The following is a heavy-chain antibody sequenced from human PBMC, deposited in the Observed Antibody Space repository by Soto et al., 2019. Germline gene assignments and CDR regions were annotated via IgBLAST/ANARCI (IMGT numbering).Heavy chain of an antibody. V-gene: IGHV3-53*01. Sequence: PWGSLRLSCAASGFTVSSTYMSWVRQAPGKGLEWISVIYGGGDTFYADSVKGRFTISTDNSKNTLYLQMNSLRAEDTAVYYCARRHYNYESSGYYPLFDYWGQGTLVTVSS. J-gene: IGHJ4*02. D-gene: IGHD3-22*01. CDR3: ARRHYNYESSGYYPLFDY. CDR2: IYGGGDT. CDR1: GFTVSSTY.